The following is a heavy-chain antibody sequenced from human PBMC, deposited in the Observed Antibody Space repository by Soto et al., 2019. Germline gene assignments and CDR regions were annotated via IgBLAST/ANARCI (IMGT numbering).Heavy chain of an antibody. D-gene: IGHD3-22*01. CDR2: ISGSGGST. CDR3: AKDHPIVGDFDY. CDR1: GFTFSSYA. J-gene: IGHJ4*02. Sequence: EVQLLESGGGLVQPGGSLRLSCAASGFTFSSYAMSWVRQAPGKGLEWVSAISGSGGSTYYADSVKGRFTISRDNSRDKVYRQRNSLRAEDRAVYYCAKDHPIVGDFDYWGQGTLVTGSS. V-gene: IGHV3-23*01.